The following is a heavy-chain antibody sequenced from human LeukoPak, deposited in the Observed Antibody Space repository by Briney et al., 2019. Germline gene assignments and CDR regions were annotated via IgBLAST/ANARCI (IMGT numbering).Heavy chain of an antibody. V-gene: IGHV3-64*02. CDR2: VSRKGDST. Sequence: PGGSLRLSCAASGFTFSTCAMHWVRQAPGKGLEYVSGVSRKGDSTYYADSVKGRFTISRDSSKNTLYLQMGGLRAEDMAVYYCARQAAGVVYWGQGTLVTVSS. J-gene: IGHJ4*02. CDR1: GFTFSTCA. CDR3: ARQAAGVVY. D-gene: IGHD6-13*01.